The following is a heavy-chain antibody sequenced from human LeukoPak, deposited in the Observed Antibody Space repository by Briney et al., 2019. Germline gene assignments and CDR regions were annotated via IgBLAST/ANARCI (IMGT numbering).Heavy chain of an antibody. CDR2: INPNSGGT. CDR1: GYTFTGYY. CDR3: ARGGIDYDILTGYRQAGYFDY. D-gene: IGHD3-9*01. V-gene: IGHV1-2*02. Sequence: ASVKVSCKASGYTFTGYYMHWVRQAPGQGLERIGWINPNSGGTNYAQKFQGRVTMTRDTSISTAYMELSRLRSDDTAVYYCARGGIDYDILTGYRQAGYFDYWGQGTPVTVSS. J-gene: IGHJ4*02.